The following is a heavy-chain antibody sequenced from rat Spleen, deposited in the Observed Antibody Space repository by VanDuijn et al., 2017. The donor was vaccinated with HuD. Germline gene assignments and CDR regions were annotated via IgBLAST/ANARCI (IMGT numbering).Heavy chain of an antibody. CDR2: ISPDGGST. V-gene: IGHV5-58*01. D-gene: IGHD1-2*01. CDR1: GFTFNRYW. Sequence: EVQLVESDGGLVQPGRSLKLSCVASGFTFNRYWMYWIRQAPGEGLEWISSISPDGGSTYYPDSVKGRFTISRDNAENTVYLQMNSLRSEDTATYYCGKDMNYYSTYPFYVMGAWGQGASVTVSS. CDR3: GKDMNYYSTYPFYVMGA. J-gene: IGHJ4*01.